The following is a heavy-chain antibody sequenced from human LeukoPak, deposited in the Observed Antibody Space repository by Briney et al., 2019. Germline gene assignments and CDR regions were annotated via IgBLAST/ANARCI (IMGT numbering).Heavy chain of an antibody. D-gene: IGHD6-13*01. CDR3: ARGSWGSGFDP. V-gene: IGHV4-34*01. Sequence: PSETLSLTCAVYGGSFSGYYWSWIRQPPGKGLEWIGEINHSGSTNYNPSLKSRVTISVDTFKNQFSLKLSSVTAADTAVYYCARGSWGSGFDPWGQGTLVTVSS. J-gene: IGHJ5*02. CDR1: GGSFSGYY. CDR2: INHSGST.